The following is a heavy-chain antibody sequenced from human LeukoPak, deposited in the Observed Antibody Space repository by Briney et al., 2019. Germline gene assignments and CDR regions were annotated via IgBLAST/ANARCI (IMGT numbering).Heavy chain of an antibody. J-gene: IGHJ4*02. D-gene: IGHD3-22*01. CDR1: GGTFSSYA. Sequence: ASVKVSCKASGGTFSSYAISWVRQAPGQGLEWMGGIILIFGTANYAQKFQGRVTITADESTSTAYMELSSLRSEDTAVYYCARGRKSIRYYYDSSGYYVTPYYFDYWGQGTLVTVSS. CDR2: IILIFGTA. CDR3: ARGRKSIRYYYDSSGYYVTPYYFDY. V-gene: IGHV1-69*13.